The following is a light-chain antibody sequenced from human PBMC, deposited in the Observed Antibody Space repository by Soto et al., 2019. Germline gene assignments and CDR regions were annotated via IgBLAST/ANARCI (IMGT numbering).Light chain of an antibody. Sequence: DIQMTQSPSSLTASVGDRVTITCQTSQNISKYLIWYQQSPGKAPNLLISDASNLEAGAPSRFSGRGSGTHFTLTISSLQPEDIGRYYCHQYDDLAYTFGQGTSLQIK. CDR1: QNISKY. CDR3: HQYDDLAYT. CDR2: DAS. V-gene: IGKV1-33*01. J-gene: IGKJ2*01.